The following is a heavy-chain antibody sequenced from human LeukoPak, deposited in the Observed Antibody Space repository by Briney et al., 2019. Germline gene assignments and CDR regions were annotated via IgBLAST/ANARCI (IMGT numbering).Heavy chain of an antibody. J-gene: IGHJ4*02. D-gene: IGHD6-19*01. CDR3: ASKSEQWPTHDY. CDR2: INHSGST. CDR1: GGSFSAYY. V-gene: IGHV4-34*01. Sequence: SETLSLTCAVYGGSFSAYYWSWIRQPPGKGLEWIGEINHSGSTNYNPSLKSRVTISVDTSKNQFSLKLSSVTAADTAVYYCASKSEQWPTHDYWGQGTLVTVSS.